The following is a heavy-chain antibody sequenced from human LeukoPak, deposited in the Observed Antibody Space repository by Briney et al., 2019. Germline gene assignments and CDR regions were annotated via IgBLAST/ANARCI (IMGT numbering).Heavy chain of an antibody. CDR3: ARLSPPWIQSYFGFDP. J-gene: IGHJ5*02. Sequence: SETLSLTCAVYGGSFSGYYWSWIRQPPGKGLEWIGEINHSGSTNYNPSLKSRVTISVDTSKNQFSLKLSSVTAADTAVYYCARLSPPWIQSYFGFDPWGQGTLVTVSS. CDR2: INHSGST. V-gene: IGHV4-34*01. CDR1: GGSFSGYY. D-gene: IGHD5-18*01.